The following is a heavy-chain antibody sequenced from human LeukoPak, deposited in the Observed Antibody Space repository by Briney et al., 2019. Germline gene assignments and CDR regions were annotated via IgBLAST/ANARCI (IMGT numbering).Heavy chain of an antibody. Sequence: GASVTVSCKASGYTFTSYYMHWVRQAPGQGLEWMGIINPSGGSTSYAQKFQGRVTMTRDTSTSTVYMELSSLRSEDTAVYYCARDQVRITMVRGTSSPLDYWGQGTLVTVSS. CDR1: GYTFTSYY. D-gene: IGHD3-10*01. J-gene: IGHJ4*02. CDR3: ARDQVRITMVRGTSSPLDY. CDR2: INPSGGST. V-gene: IGHV1-46*01.